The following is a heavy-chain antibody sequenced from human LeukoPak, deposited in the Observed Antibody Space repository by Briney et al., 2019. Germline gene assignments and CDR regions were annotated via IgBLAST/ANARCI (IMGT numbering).Heavy chain of an antibody. Sequence: ASVKVSCKASGYTFTSYAMHWARQAPGQRLEWMGWINAGNGNTKYSQKFQGRVTITRDTSAGTAYMELSSLRSEDTAVYYCAREGYCSSTSCYYFDYWGQGTLVTVSS. V-gene: IGHV1-3*01. J-gene: IGHJ4*02. D-gene: IGHD2-2*01. CDR1: GYTFTSYA. CDR2: INAGNGNT. CDR3: AREGYCSSTSCYYFDY.